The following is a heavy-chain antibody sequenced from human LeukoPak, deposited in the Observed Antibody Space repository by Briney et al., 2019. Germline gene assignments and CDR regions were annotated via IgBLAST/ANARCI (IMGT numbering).Heavy chain of an antibody. V-gene: IGHV3-49*04. D-gene: IGHD6-13*01. Sequence: PGGFLRLSCAASGFIFRGYTMNWVRQAPGKGLEWVGFIRSKAYGGTTEYAASVKGRFTISRDDSKSIAYLQMNSLKTEDTAVYYCTRMRTQQLARNFDYWGQGTLVTVSS. CDR3: TRMRTQQLARNFDY. J-gene: IGHJ4*02. CDR2: IRSKAYGGTT. CDR1: GFIFRGYT.